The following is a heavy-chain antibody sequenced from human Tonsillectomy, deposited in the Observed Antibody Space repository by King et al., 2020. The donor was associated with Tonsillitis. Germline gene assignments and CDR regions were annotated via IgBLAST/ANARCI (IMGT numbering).Heavy chain of an antibody. D-gene: IGHD6-13*01. CDR2: ISWNSGDR. CDR3: AKDAYSSSWPYYYYYMDV. V-gene: IGHV3-9*01. CDR1: GFSFDDHA. Sequence: EVQLVESGGGLVQPGRSLRLSCAASGFSFDDHAMHWVRQAPGRGLEWVSGISWNSGDRGYADSVKGRFTISRDNARNFLYLQMNSLRAEDTALYYCAKDAYSSSWPYYYYYMDVWGKGTTVTVSS. J-gene: IGHJ6*03.